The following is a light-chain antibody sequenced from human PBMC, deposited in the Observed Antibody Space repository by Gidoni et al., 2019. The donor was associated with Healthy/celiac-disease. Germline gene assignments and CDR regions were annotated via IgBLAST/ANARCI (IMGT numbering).Light chain of an antibody. CDR3: QQSYSTLGLT. CDR1: QSISSY. V-gene: IGKV1-39*01. J-gene: IGKJ4*01. Sequence: DIQMTQSPSSLSASVGHRVTITCRASQSISSYLNWYQQKPGKAPKRLIYAASSWQSGVPSRFSGSGSGTDFTLTISSLPPEDFATYYCQQSYSTLGLTFGGGTKVEIK. CDR2: AAS.